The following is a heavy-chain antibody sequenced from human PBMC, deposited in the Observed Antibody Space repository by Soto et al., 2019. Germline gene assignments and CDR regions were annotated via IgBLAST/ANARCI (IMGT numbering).Heavy chain of an antibody. V-gene: IGHV3-53*01. CDR3: AIAYGGNPALCDP. CDR1: GFTVSSDY. CDR2: IYTGGST. D-gene: IGHD4-17*01. J-gene: IGHJ5*02. Sequence: EVQLVESGGGLIQPGGSLRLSCAASGFTVSSDYMSWVRQAPGKGLEWVSVIYTGGSTYYADSVKGRFTFSRDNSKNTLHLQMTSLRAEDTAVYDCAIAYGGNPALCDPLGQGTLVTVSS.